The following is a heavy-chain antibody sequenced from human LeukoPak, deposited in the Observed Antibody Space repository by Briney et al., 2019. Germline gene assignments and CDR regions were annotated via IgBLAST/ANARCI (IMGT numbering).Heavy chain of an antibody. Sequence: PSQTLSLTCTVSGGSISSGGYYWSWIRQHPGKGLEWIGYIYYSGSTYYNPSLQGRVIISVDTSKNQFSLKMTSVTAADTAVYARENRYCTGGNCYEILDYWGQGTLVSVFS. D-gene: IGHD2-15*01. CDR3: ENRYCTGGNCYEILDY. V-gene: IGHV4-31*09. J-gene: IGHJ4*02. CDR2: IYYSGST. CDR1: GGSISSGGYY.